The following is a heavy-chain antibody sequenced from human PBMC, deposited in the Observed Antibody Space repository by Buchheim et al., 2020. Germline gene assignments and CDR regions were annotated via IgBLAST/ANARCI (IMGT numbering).Heavy chain of an antibody. J-gene: IGHJ6*02. Sequence: EVPLVESGGGLVKPGGSLRLSCAASGFTFSIYTMNWVRQAPGKGLEWVSSISSSSSYIYYADSVKGRFTISRDNAKNSLYLQMNSLRVEDTAVYFCVRAHDYDSSGYLEIYYHYAMDVWGQGTT. V-gene: IGHV3-21*01. CDR2: ISSSSSYI. CDR1: GFTFSIYT. D-gene: IGHD3-22*01. CDR3: VRAHDYDSSGYLEIYYHYAMDV.